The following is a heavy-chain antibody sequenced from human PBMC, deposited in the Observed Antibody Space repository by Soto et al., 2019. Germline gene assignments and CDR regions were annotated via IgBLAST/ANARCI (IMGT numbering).Heavy chain of an antibody. D-gene: IGHD3-22*01. CDR1: GYSVNRGYY. CDR2: IYHRGAT. CDR3: ARYQSDSSGHDDEQ. V-gene: IGHV4-38-2*01. J-gene: IGHJ4*02. Sequence: PXASLSLTCSVCGYSVNRGYYWGWIRQAPGKGLEWIGSIYHRGATYYAPSLKARAAISLDTSNNHFTLRLTSVTVADTAIYYCARYQSDSSGHDDEQWGQGALVTVSS.